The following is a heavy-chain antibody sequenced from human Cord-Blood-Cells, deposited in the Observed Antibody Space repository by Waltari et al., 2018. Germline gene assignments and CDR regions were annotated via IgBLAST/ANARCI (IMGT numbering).Heavy chain of an antibody. CDR2: IYSGGST. V-gene: IGHV3-53*01. CDR3: ARDSPYDSSGYYSDY. J-gene: IGHJ4*02. CDR1: GFTVSSNY. D-gene: IGHD3-22*01. Sequence: EVQLVESGGGLIQPGGSLRLSCAASGFTVSSNYMSWVRQAPGKGLEWVSVIYSGGSTYNAASVKGRFTISRDNSKNTLYLQMNSLRAEDTAVYYCARDSPYDSSGYYSDYWGQGTLVTVSS.